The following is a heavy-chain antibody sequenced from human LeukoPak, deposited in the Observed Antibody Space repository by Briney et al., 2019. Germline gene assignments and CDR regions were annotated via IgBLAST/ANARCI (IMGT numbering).Heavy chain of an antibody. CDR3: ARDDCGSTSCYSGKTVDY. CDR2: INPNSGGT. D-gene: IGHD2-2*02. V-gene: IGHV1-2*02. CDR1: GGTFSSYA. J-gene: IGHJ4*02. Sequence: GASVKVSCKASGGTFSSYAISWVRQAPGQGLEWMGWINPNSGGTNYAQKFQGRVTMTRDTSISTAYMELSRLRSDDTAVYYCARDDCGSTSCYSGKTVDYWGQGTLVTVSS.